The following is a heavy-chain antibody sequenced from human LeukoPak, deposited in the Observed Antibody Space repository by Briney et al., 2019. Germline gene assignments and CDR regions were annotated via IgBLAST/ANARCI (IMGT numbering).Heavy chain of an antibody. CDR1: GYTFTVYY. Sequence: ASVKVSCKASGYTFTVYYMHWVRQAPGQGLEWMGWINPNSGGTNYAQKFQGRVTMTRDTSISTAYMELSRLRSDDTAGYYCARVAPLRLGELSFLRFWDYWGQGTLVTVSS. CDR2: INPNSGGT. CDR3: ARVAPLRLGELSFLRFWDY. J-gene: IGHJ4*02. V-gene: IGHV1-2*02. D-gene: IGHD3-16*02.